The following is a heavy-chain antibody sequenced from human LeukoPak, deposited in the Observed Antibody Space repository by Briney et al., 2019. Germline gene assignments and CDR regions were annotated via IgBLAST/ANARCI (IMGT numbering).Heavy chain of an antibody. CDR2: IRYDGSNK. Sequence: GGSLRLSCAASGFTFSSYGMHWVRQAPGKGLEWVAFIRYDGSNKYYADSVKGRFTIFRDNSKNTLYLQMNSLRAEDTAVYYCATYYYDSSGYSVSRAFDIWGQGTMVTVSS. CDR3: ATYYYDSSGYSVSRAFDI. D-gene: IGHD3-22*01. V-gene: IGHV3-30*02. CDR1: GFTFSSYG. J-gene: IGHJ3*02.